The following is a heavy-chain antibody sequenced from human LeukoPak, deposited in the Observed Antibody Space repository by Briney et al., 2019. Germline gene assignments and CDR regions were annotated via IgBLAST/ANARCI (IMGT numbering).Heavy chain of an antibody. CDR2: ITSDDGRT. V-gene: IGHV3-23*01. CDR1: GFTFRNYD. CDR3: ARACSSTSCYVAFV. J-gene: IGHJ6*02. Sequence: GGSLRLSCAASGFTFRNYDMSWVRQAPGKGLEWVSGITSDDGRTYYANSVKGRLTISRDNSKNTLYLQMDSLRVEDTAVYYCARACSSTSCYVAFVWGRGTTVTVSS. D-gene: IGHD2-2*01.